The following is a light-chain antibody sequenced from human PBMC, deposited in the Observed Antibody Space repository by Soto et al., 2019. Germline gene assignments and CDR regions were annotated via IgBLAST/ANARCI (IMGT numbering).Light chain of an antibody. V-gene: IGKV3-20*01. Sequence: EIVLTQSPGTLSLSPGERATLSCRASQNVSSSYLAWYQQKPGQAPRLLIYGASSRATGIPDRFSGSGSGTDFTLTISRLEPEDFAVYYCQQYGSSRTFGQGTKVDIK. CDR1: QNVSSSY. J-gene: IGKJ1*01. CDR2: GAS. CDR3: QQYGSSRT.